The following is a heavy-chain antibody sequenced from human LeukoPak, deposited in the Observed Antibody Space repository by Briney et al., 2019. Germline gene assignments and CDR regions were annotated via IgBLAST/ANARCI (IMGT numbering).Heavy chain of an antibody. Sequence: PGGSLRLSCAASGFTFSSYIMNWVRQAPGKGLEWVSSISSSSSYIYYADSVKGRFTISRDNAKNSLYLQMNSLRAEDTAVYYCATWPGFYYGMDVWGQGTTVTVSS. J-gene: IGHJ6*02. V-gene: IGHV3-21*01. CDR1: GFTFSSYI. CDR3: ATWPGFYYGMDV. D-gene: IGHD3-10*01. CDR2: ISSSSSYI.